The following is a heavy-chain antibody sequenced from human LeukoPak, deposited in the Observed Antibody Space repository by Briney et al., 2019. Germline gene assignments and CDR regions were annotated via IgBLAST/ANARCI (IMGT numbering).Heavy chain of an antibody. CDR2: IRYDGNIK. V-gene: IGHV3-30*02. CDR3: AKGEYYGSGLNWFDP. CDR1: GFTFSSYD. Sequence: GGSLRLSCAASGFTFSSYDMHWVRQAPGKGLEWVAFIRYDGNIKYLADSVKGRFTISRDNSKNTLYLQMNSLRAEDTAVYYCAKGEYYGSGLNWFDPWGQGTLVTVSS. J-gene: IGHJ5*02. D-gene: IGHD3-10*01.